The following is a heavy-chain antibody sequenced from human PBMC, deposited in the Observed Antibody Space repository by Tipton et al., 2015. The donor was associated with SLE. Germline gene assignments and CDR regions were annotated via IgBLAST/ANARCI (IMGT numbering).Heavy chain of an antibody. Sequence: LRLSCAVYGGSFNGHYWNWFRQSPGKGLEWIGESNESGITHYNSSLKSRVTISVDTSNDQFSLNLSSVTAADTAVYYCARDPNWGILGWFDPWGQGTLVTVSS. D-gene: IGHD7-27*01. CDR1: GGSFNGHY. CDR2: SNESGIT. CDR3: ARDPNWGILGWFDP. V-gene: IGHV4-34*01. J-gene: IGHJ5*02.